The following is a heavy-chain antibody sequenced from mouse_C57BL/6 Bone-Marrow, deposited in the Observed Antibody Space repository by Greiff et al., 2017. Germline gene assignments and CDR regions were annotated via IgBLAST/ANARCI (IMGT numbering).Heavy chain of an antibody. J-gene: IGHJ2*01. CDR2: IYPRSGNT. Sequence: VQLQQSGAELARPGASVKLSCKASGYTFTSYGISWVKQRTGQGLEWIGEIYPRSGNTYYNEKFKGKATLTADKSSSTAYMELRSLTSEDSAVYFCAREMITQYYLDYWGQGTTLTVSS. CDR1: GYTFTSYG. V-gene: IGHV1-81*01. D-gene: IGHD2-4*01. CDR3: AREMITQYYLDY.